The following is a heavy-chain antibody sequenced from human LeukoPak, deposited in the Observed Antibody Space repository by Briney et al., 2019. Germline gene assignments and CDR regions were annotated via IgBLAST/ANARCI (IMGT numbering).Heavy chain of an antibody. CDR3: ARDRTQLWLRSNWFDP. Sequence: PSETLSLTCAVYGGSFSGYYWSWIRQSPGKGLEGIGEINHSGSTNYNPSLKSRVTISVDTSKNQFSLKLSSVTAADTAVYYCARDRTQLWLRSNWFDPWGQGTLVTVSS. CDR1: GGSFSGYY. D-gene: IGHD5-18*01. J-gene: IGHJ5*02. V-gene: IGHV4-34*01. CDR2: INHSGST.